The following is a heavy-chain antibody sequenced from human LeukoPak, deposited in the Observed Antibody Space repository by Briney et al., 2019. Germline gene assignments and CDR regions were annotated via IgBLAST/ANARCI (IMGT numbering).Heavy chain of an antibody. J-gene: IGHJ4*02. V-gene: IGHV4-39*01. CDR3: ARHGYSSGWKFDY. CDR2: IYYSGNT. CDR1: GGSISSSSYY. D-gene: IGHD6-19*01. Sequence: SETLSLTCTVSGGSISSSSYYWGWIRQPPGKGLEWIGSIYYSGNTYYNPSLKSRVTISVDTSKNQFSLKLSSVTAADTAVYYCARHGYSSGWKFDYWGQGTLVTVSS.